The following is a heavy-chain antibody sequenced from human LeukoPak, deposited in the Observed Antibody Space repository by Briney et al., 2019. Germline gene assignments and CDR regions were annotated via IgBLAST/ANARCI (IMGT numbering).Heavy chain of an antibody. V-gene: IGHV1-18*04. CDR3: ARDRKLEWLRFGARNYYYYYGMDV. CDR2: MNPNSGNT. Sequence: ASVKVSCKASGYTFTSYYMHWVRQAPGQGLEWMGWMNPNSGNTGYAQKLQGRVTMTTDTSTSTAYMELRSLRSDGTAVYYCARDRKLEWLRFGARNYYYYYGMDVWGQGTTVTVSS. J-gene: IGHJ6*02. CDR1: GYTFTSYY. D-gene: IGHD5-12*01.